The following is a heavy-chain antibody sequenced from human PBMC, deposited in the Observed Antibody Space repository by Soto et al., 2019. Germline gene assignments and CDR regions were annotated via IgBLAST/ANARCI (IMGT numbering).Heavy chain of an antibody. CDR1: GFPFSSYA. V-gene: IGHV3-30-3*01. Sequence: GGSLRLSCAASGFPFSSYAMHWVRQAPGKGLEWVAVISYDGSNKYYADSVKGRFTISRDNSKNTLYLQMNSLRAEDTAVYYCARTAYSGYEPDLDYWGQGTLVTVSS. D-gene: IGHD5-12*01. CDR3: ARTAYSGYEPDLDY. CDR2: ISYDGSNK. J-gene: IGHJ4*02.